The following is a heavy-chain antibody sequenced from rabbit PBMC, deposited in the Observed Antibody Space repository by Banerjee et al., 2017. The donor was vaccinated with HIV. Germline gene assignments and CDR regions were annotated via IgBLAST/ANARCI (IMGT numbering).Heavy chain of an antibody. CDR2: IDPVFGHT. V-gene: IGHV1S45*01. D-gene: IGHD7-1*01. Sequence: QEQLEESGGDLVKPGASLTLTCTASGFSFSSSDYMCWVRQAPGKGLEWIGYIDPVFGHTYYASWVNGRFSISRENTQNTVTLQMTSLTAADTATYFCARGPADPSDNWSYYLNLWGPGTLVTVS. J-gene: IGHJ4*01. CDR3: ARGPADPSDNWSYYLNL. CDR1: GFSFSSSDY.